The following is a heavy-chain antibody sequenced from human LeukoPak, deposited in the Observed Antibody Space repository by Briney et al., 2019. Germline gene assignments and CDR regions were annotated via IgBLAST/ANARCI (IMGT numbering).Heavy chain of an antibody. CDR2: INPNSGGT. J-gene: IGHJ4*02. D-gene: IGHD6-13*01. Sequence: GASVKVSCKASGYTFTAYFLHWVRRAPGQGFEWMGWINPNSGGTYYTQTFQGRVTMTRDTSISTAYMELSSLRSDDTAVYYCARAQSLTAPAGTFANSWGQGTLVTVSS. CDR1: GYTFTAYF. V-gene: IGHV1-2*02. CDR3: ARAQSLTAPAGTFANS.